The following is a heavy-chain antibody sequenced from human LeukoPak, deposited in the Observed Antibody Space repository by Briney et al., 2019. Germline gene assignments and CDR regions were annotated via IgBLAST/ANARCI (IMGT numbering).Heavy chain of an antibody. CDR1: GGSISIYY. Sequence: SETLSLTCTVSGGSISIYYWSWIRQHPGKGLEWIGYIYYSRSTYYNPSLKSRVTISVDTSKNQFSLKLSSVTAADTAVYYCAGNGSGSPTPAYYYGMDVWGQGTTVTVSS. CDR2: IYYSRST. V-gene: IGHV4-59*06. J-gene: IGHJ6*02. CDR3: AGNGSGSPTPAYYYGMDV. D-gene: IGHD3-10*01.